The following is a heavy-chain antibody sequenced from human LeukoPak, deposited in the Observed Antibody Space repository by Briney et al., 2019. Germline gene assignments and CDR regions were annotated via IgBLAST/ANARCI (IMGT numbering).Heavy chain of an antibody. CDR1: GFTFSSYA. D-gene: IGHD1-1*01. Sequence: PGGSLRLSCAASGFTFSSYAMSWVRQAPGKGLEWVSAISASGASTFYADSMKGRFTISRDNSKNTLYLQMNNLRAENTAVYYCAKDTSKGVNDINDAFDIWGQGTLVTASS. J-gene: IGHJ3*02. V-gene: IGHV3-23*01. CDR2: ISASGAST. CDR3: AKDTSKGVNDINDAFDI.